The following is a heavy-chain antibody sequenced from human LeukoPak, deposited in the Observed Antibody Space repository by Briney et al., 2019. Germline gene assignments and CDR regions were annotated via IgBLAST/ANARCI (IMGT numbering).Heavy chain of an antibody. CDR3: ARRSGTYHAFDI. Sequence: LSETLSLTCTVSGGSISSNGYYWGWIRQPPGKGLEWIGSFYYTGSTFYSPSLKSRVTISVDTSKNQFSLKLSSVTAADTAVYYCARRSGTYHAFDIWGQGTMVTVSS. D-gene: IGHD1-26*01. J-gene: IGHJ3*02. V-gene: IGHV4-39*01. CDR2: FYYTGST. CDR1: GGSISSNGYY.